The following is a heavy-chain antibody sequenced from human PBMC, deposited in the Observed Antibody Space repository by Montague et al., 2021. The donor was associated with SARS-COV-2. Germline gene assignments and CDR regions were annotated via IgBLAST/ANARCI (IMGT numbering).Heavy chain of an antibody. Sequence: SETLSLTCSVSGGSISTYYWSWIRQPPGKGLERIGYIYYSGSTNYNPSLKSRVTISIDTSKNQFSLELSSVTAADMAVYYCASPGGYCTGGSCYYVYWGQGTLVTVSS. D-gene: IGHD2-15*01. J-gene: IGHJ4*02. CDR3: ASPGGYCTGGSCYYVY. V-gene: IGHV4-59*01. CDR2: IYYSGST. CDR1: GGSISTYY.